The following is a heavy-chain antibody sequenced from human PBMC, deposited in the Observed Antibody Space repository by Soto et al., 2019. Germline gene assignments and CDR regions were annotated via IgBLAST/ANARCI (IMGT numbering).Heavy chain of an antibody. J-gene: IGHJ5*02. CDR2: IIPILGIA. V-gene: IGHV1-69*02. CDR1: GGTFSSYT. CDR3: ARSSAVTAIDNWFDT. D-gene: IGHD2-21*02. Sequence: QVQLVQSGAEVKKPGSSVKVSCKASGGTFSSYTISWVRQAPGQGLEWMGRIIPILGIANYAQKFQGRVTITADKSTSTAYMELSSLRSEDTAVYSCARSSAVTAIDNWFDTWGQGTLFTVSS.